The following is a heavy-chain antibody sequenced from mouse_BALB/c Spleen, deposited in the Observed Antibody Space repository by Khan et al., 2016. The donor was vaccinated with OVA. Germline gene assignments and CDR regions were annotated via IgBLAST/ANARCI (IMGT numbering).Heavy chain of an antibody. CDR3: ARTGYYYFDY. D-gene: IGHD2-3*01. J-gene: IGHJ2*02. Sequence: EVELVESGGGLVQTGGSRKLSCAASGFTFSGFGMHWVRQAPEKGLEWVAYISSGSNSIYYADTVKGRFTISRDNPKQTLFLQMTSLRSDDTAIYYCARTGYYYFDYWGQGTSLTVSS. CDR1: GFTFSGFG. CDR2: ISSGSNSI. V-gene: IGHV5-17*02.